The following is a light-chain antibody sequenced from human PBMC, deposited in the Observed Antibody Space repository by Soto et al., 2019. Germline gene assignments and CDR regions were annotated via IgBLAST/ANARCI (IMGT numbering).Light chain of an antibody. V-gene: IGKV3-15*01. CDR3: QQYNDWPQGLT. Sequence: EIVMIQSPATVSVSPGETGTLSCRASQRVSSSRAWYQQKPGQAPRLLISGASTRAAGVPARFSGSGSGTEFTLTISSLQSEDFAVYYCQQYNDWPQGLTFGGGTKVEIK. CDR2: GAS. CDR1: QRVSSS. J-gene: IGKJ4*01.